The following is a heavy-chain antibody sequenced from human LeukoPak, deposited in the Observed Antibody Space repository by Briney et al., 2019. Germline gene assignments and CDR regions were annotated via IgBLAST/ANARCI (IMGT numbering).Heavy chain of an antibody. J-gene: IGHJ5*02. CDR3: ARHKAPPYYYDSSGYYHPSNWFDP. CDR2: IYTSGST. CDR1: GGSISSYY. D-gene: IGHD3-22*01. Sequence: SETLSLTCTVSGGSISSYYWSWIRQPAGKGLEWIGRIYTSGSTNYNPSLKSRVTMSVDTSKNQFSLKLSSVTAADTAVYYCARHKAPPYYYDSSGYYHPSNWFDPWGQGTLVTVSS. V-gene: IGHV4-4*07.